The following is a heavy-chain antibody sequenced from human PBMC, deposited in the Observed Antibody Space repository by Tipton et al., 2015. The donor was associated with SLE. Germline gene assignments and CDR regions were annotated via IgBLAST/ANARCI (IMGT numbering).Heavy chain of an antibody. CDR3: ARTTVTTYAFDI. D-gene: IGHD4-17*01. Sequence: TLSLTCAVYGGSFSGYYWSWIRQPPGKGLEWIGEITHSGSTNYNPSLKSRVTISVDTSKNQFSLKLSSVTAADTAVYYCARTTVTTYAFDIWGQGTMVTVSS. V-gene: IGHV4-34*01. J-gene: IGHJ3*02. CDR1: GGSFSGYY. CDR2: ITHSGST.